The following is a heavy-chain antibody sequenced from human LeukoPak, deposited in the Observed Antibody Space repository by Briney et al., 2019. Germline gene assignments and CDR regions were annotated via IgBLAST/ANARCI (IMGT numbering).Heavy chain of an antibody. CDR1: GYTFTSYA. CDR3: ARDNVLRFSEWLYYFDY. D-gene: IGHD3-3*01. Sequence: VASVKVSCKASGYTFTSYAMNWVRQAPGQGLEWMGWINTNTGNPTYAQGFTGRFVFSLDTSVSTAYLQISSLKAEDTAVYYCARDNVLRFSEWLYYFDYWGQGTLVTVSS. J-gene: IGHJ4*02. CDR2: INTNTGNP. V-gene: IGHV7-4-1*02.